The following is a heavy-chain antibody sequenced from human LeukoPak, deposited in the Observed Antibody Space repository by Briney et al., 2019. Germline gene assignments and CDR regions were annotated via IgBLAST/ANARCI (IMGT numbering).Heavy chain of an antibody. D-gene: IGHD4-11*01. CDR1: GFTFSTYG. CDR2: IWYDGSNK. CDR3: ARGDSNPPFDY. Sequence: TGGSLRLSRAASGFTFSTYGMHWVRQAPGKGLEWVAVIWYDGSNKYYVDSVKGRFTISRDNSKNTLYLQMNSLRAEDTAVYYCARGDSNPPFDYWGQGTLVTVSS. V-gene: IGHV3-33*01. J-gene: IGHJ4*02.